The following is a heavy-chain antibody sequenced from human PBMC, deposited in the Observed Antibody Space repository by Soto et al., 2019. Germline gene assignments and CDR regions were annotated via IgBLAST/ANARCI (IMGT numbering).Heavy chain of an antibody. V-gene: IGHV2-5*02. Sequence: QITLKESGPTLVKPTQTLTLTCTFSGLSLSTSGVGVGWIRQPPGKALEWLALIYWDDDKRYSPSLKSRLTITKDTSKNQVVLTMTNMDPVDTATYYWAHLRTGDNWFDPWGQGTLVTVSS. D-gene: IGHD3-10*01. J-gene: IGHJ5*02. CDR3: AHLRTGDNWFDP. CDR2: IYWDDDK. CDR1: GLSLSTSGVG.